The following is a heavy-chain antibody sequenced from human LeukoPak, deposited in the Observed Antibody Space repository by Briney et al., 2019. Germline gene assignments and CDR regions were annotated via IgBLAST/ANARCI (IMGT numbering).Heavy chain of an antibody. CDR2: IYSGGST. Sequence: GGSLRLSCAASGFTVSSNYMSWVRQAPGKGLEWVSVIYSGGSTYYADSVKGRFTISRDNSKNTLYLQMNSLRAEDTAVYYCARGFSSGYYYEDYWGQGTLVTVSS. J-gene: IGHJ4*02. CDR1: GFTVSSNY. D-gene: IGHD3-22*01. CDR3: ARGFSSGYYYEDY. V-gene: IGHV3-66*01.